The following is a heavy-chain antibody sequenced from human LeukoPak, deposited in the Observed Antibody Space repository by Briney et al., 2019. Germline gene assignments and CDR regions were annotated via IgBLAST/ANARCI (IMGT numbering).Heavy chain of an antibody. CDR3: AKAAYPYYYDSSGYPDY. CDR1: GFTFSSYA. Sequence: GGSLRLSCAASGFTFSSYAMSWVRQAPGKGLEWVSAISGSGGSTYYADSVKGRFTISRDNSKNTLYLQMNGLRAEDTAVYYCAKAAYPYYYDSSGYPDYWGQGTLVTVSS. J-gene: IGHJ4*02. CDR2: ISGSGGST. V-gene: IGHV3-23*01. D-gene: IGHD3-22*01.